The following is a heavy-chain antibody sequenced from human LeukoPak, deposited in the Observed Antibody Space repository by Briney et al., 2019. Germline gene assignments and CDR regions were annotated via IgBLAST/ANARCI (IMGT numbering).Heavy chain of an antibody. CDR2: IVVGSGNT. D-gene: IGHD3-22*01. Sequence: SVTVSCKASGFTFTSSAVQWVRQARGQGLEWIGWIVVGSGNTNYAQKFQERVTITRDMSTSLVYMELSSLRSEDTAVYYCAAEAAYYYDSRDAFDVWGQGTMVTVSS. V-gene: IGHV1-58*01. J-gene: IGHJ3*01. CDR3: AAEAAYYYDSRDAFDV. CDR1: GFTFTSSA.